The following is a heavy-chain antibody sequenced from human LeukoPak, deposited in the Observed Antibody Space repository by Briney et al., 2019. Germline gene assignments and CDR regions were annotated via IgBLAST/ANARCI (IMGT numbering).Heavy chain of an antibody. D-gene: IGHD2-2*01. CDR2: INPSGGST. J-gene: IGHJ6*03. Sequence: ASVKVSCKASGYTFTSYYMHWVRQAPGQGLEWMGIINPSGGSTSYAQKFQGRVTMTRDMSTSTVYVELSSLGSEDTAVYYCARESPYCSSTSCYHYYYYMDVWGKGTTVTVSS. V-gene: IGHV1-46*01. CDR1: GYTFTSYY. CDR3: ARESPYCSSTSCYHYYYYMDV.